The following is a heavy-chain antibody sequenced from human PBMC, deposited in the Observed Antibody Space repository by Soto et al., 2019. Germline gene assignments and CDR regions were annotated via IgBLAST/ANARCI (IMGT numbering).Heavy chain of an antibody. J-gene: IGHJ3*02. Sequence: ASVKVSCKASGYTFPSYGISWVRQAPGQGLEGMGWISAHNGNTNHAQKLPGRATMHTDTPTSTPYMERRRLRSDVMGVYYCARSSSWYAFDIWGQGTMVTVS. CDR3: ARSSSWYAFDI. CDR1: GYTFPSYG. V-gene: IGHV1-18*03. CDR2: ISAHNGNT. D-gene: IGHD6-13*01.